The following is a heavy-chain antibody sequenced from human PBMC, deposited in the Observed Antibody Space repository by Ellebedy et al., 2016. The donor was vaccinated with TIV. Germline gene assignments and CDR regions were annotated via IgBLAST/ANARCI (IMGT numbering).Heavy chain of an antibody. CDR3: ARDKGNDNDEYGLLGMDV. CDR1: GFSVSNKY. J-gene: IGHJ6*02. Sequence: GESLKTSCAASGFSVSNKYMNWVRQAPGKGLEWLSVVYSGGGTFYADSVKGRFTVSRDISKNTLLLHMNSLRAEDTAVYYCARDKGNDNDEYGLLGMDVWGQGTTVTVSS. D-gene: IGHD4-17*01. V-gene: IGHV3-53*01. CDR2: VYSGGGT.